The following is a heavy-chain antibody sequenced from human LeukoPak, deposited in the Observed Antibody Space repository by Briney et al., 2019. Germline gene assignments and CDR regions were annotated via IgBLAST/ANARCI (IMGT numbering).Heavy chain of an antibody. CDR1: GYTFTGYY. J-gene: IGHJ6*02. Sequence: GASVKVSCKASGYTFTGYYMHWVRQAPGQGLEWMGWINPNSGGTNYAQKFQGWVTMTRDTSISTAYMELSRLRSDDTAVYYCARDQGIRDQSPLDYVWGNSLDVWGQGTTVTVSS. D-gene: IGHD3-16*01. V-gene: IGHV1-2*04. CDR3: ARDQGIRDQSPLDYVWGNSLDV. CDR2: INPNSGGT.